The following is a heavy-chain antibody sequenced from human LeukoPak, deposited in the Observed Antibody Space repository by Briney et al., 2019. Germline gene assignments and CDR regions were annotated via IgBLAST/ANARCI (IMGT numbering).Heavy chain of an antibody. CDR3: ATPPYGSNLY. CDR1: GFTFSDNA. CDR2: ISYDGSNK. V-gene: IGHV3-30-3*01. J-gene: IGHJ4*02. Sequence: PGGSLRLSCAASGFTFSDNAMHWVRQAPGKGLEWVAVISYDGSNKYYADSVKGRFTISRDNSKNTLYLQMNSLSAEDTAVYYCATPPYGSNLYWGQGTLVTVSS. D-gene: IGHD6-13*01.